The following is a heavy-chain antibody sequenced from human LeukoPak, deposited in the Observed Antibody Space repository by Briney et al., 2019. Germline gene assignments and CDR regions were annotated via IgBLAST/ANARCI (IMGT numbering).Heavy chain of an antibody. D-gene: IGHD1-26*01. CDR1: GFTFSSYS. CDR3: AREGIVGATDH. J-gene: IGHJ4*02. CDR2: ISSSSSYI. V-gene: IGHV3-21*01. Sequence: PGGPLRLSCAASGFTFSSYSMNWVRQAPGKGLEWVSSISSSSSYIYYADSVKGRFTISRDNAKNSLYLQMNSLRAEDTAVYYCAREGIVGATDHWGQGTLVTVSS.